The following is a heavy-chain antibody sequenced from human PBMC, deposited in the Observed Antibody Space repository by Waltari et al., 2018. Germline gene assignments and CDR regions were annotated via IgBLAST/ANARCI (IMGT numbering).Heavy chain of an antibody. V-gene: IGHV3-9*01. Sequence: EVQLVESGGGLVQPGRSLRLSCAASGFTFDDYAMHWVRQAPGKGLEWVSGISWNSGSIGYADSVKGRFTISRDNAKNSMYLQMNSLRAEDTALYYCAKSGGRWLQLRYFDYWGQGTLVTVSS. CDR3: AKSGGRWLQLRYFDY. CDR1: GFTFDDYA. CDR2: ISWNSGSI. J-gene: IGHJ4*02. D-gene: IGHD5-12*01.